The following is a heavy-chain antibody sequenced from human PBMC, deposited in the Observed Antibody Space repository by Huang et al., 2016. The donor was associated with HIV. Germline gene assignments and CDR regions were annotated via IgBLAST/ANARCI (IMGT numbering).Heavy chain of an antibody. CDR2: ISYEGSFK. Sequence: QVQLVESGGGVVQPGRSLRLSCVASKFTFSDFAMHWVRQAPGKGLEWVAVISYEGSFKSYADSVKGRFTISRDNSKKILYLQMNSLRPEDTAVYYCAKEFDILTGYYPSGSDYWGQGTLVTVSS. V-gene: IGHV3-30*18. D-gene: IGHD3-9*01. J-gene: IGHJ4*02. CDR3: AKEFDILTGYYPSGSDY. CDR1: KFTFSDFA.